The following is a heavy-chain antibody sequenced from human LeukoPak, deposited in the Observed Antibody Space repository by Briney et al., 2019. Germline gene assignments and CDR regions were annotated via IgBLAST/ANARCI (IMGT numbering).Heavy chain of an antibody. CDR3: ARGLPNYYGMDV. CDR1: GFTFSSYS. J-gene: IGHJ6*02. V-gene: IGHV3-48*04. CDR2: ISSSSSTI. Sequence: GGSLRLSCAASGFTFSSYSMNWVRQAPGKGLEWVSYISSSSSTIYYADSAKGRFTISRDNAKNSLYLQMNSLRAEDTAVYYCARGLPNYYGMDVWGQGTTVTVSS.